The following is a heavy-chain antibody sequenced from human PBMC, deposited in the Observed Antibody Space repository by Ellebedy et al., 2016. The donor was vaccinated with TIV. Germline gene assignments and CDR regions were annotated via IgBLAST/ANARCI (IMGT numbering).Heavy chain of an antibody. V-gene: IGHV4-39*01. CDR1: GGSISSSSYY. CDR3: LRAARPFMCFDY. Sequence: SETLSLTXTVSGGSISSSSYYWGWIRQPPGKGLEWIGSIYYSGSTYYNPSLKSRVTISVDTSKNQFSLKLSSVTAADTAVYYCLRAARPFMCFDYWGQGTLVTVSS. D-gene: IGHD6-6*01. CDR2: IYYSGST. J-gene: IGHJ4*02.